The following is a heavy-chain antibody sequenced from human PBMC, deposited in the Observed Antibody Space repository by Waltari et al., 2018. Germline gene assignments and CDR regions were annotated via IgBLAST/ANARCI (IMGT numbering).Heavy chain of an antibody. Sequence: EVQLLESGGGLVQPGVSLRLSCAASGFTFGSYVMSWVRQAPGKGLEWVSTIKGGGDSTYYADSVKGRFTISRDNSKNTLYLQMISLRAEDTALYYCASLRYGHWGQGTLVTVSS. CDR3: ASLRYGH. CDR1: GFTFGSYV. CDR2: IKGGGDST. D-gene: IGHD4-17*01. V-gene: IGHV3-23*01. J-gene: IGHJ4*02.